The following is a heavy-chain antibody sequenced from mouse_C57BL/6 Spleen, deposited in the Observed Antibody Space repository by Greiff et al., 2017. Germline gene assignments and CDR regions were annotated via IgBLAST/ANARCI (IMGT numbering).Heavy chain of an antibody. V-gene: IGHV5-17*01. CDR3: ARDGNYWYFDV. CDR2: ISSGSSTI. D-gene: IGHD2-1*01. J-gene: IGHJ1*03. CDR1: GFTFSDYG. Sequence: EVMLVESGGGLVKPGGSLKLSCAASGFTFSDYGMHWVRQAPEKGLEWVAYISSGSSTIYYADTVKGRFTISRDNAKNTLFLQMTSLRSEDTAMYYCARDGNYWYFDVGGTGTTVTVSS.